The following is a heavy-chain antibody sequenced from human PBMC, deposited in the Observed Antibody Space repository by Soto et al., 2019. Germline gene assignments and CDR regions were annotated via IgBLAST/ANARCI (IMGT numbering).Heavy chain of an antibody. CDR2: INHSGST. V-gene: IGHV4-34*01. J-gene: IGHJ4*02. Sequence: PSETLSLTCAVYGGPFSGYYWSWVRPPPGKGLEWIGEINHSGSTNYNPSLKSRVTISVDTSKNQFSLKLSSVTAADTAVYYCARGPSYYYDGRGYYNHWGQRTMGPVPS. CDR1: GGPFSGYY. CDR3: ARGPSYYYDGRGYYNH. D-gene: IGHD3-22*01.